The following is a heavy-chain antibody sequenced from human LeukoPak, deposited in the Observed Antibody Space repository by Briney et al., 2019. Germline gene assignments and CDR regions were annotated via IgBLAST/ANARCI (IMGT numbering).Heavy chain of an antibody. CDR2: IYSGGST. D-gene: IGHD6-6*01. CDR3: ARAHSSSDYYYYYMDV. J-gene: IGHJ6*03. V-gene: IGHV3-53*01. Sequence: PGGPLRLSCAASGFTVSSNYMSWVRQAPGKGLEWVSVIYSGGSTYYADSVKGRFTISRDNSKNTLYLQMNSLRTEDTAVYYCARAHSSSDYYYYYMDVWGKGTTVTVSS. CDR1: GFTVSSNY.